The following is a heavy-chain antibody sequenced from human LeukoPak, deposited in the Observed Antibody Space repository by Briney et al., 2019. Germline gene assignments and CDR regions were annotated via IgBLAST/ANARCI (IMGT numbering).Heavy chain of an antibody. V-gene: IGHV3-23*01. CDR2: ISGSGGST. J-gene: IGHJ4*02. Sequence: RPGGSLRLSCAASGFTFSSNSMNWVRQAPGKGLEWVSAISGSGGSTYYADSVKGRFIISRDNSKNTLYLQMNSLRAEDTAVYYCAKDPPGHSSGWYGHFDYWGQGTLVTVSS. D-gene: IGHD6-19*01. CDR1: GFTFSSNS. CDR3: AKDPPGHSSGWYGHFDY.